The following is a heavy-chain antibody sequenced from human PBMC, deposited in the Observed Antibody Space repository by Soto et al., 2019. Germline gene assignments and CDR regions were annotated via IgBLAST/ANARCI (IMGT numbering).Heavy chain of an antibody. D-gene: IGHD1-26*01. V-gene: IGHV1-18*01. CDR3: ACDSLAWQYGARPGSATFDI. J-gene: IGHJ4*01. Sequence: ASVKVCCKGSGYSFTRYGISWGRQAPGQGLEWMGWISAYNGNTNYAQKLQGRVTMTTDTSTSTAYMELRSLRSDDTAVYYCACDSLAWQYGARPGSATFDIWAQGTMVTVSS. CDR1: GYSFTRYG. CDR2: ISAYNGNT.